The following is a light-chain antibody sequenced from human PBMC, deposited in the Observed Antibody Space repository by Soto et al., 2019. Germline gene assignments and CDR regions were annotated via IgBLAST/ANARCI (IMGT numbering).Light chain of an antibody. Sequence: QLVLTQSSSASASLGSSVKLTCTLSSGHSSYIIAWHQQQPGKAPRYLMKLEGTGSYNKGSGVPDRFSGSSSGADRYLTISNRQFEYEADYYCETWDRNTVVFGGGTQLTVL. CDR2: LEGTGSY. J-gene: IGLJ2*01. V-gene: IGLV4-60*02. CDR1: SGHSSYI. CDR3: ETWDRNTVV.